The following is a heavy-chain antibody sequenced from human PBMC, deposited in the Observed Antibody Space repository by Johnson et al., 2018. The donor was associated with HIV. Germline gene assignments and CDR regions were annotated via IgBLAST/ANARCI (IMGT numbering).Heavy chain of an antibody. V-gene: IGHV3-30*04. J-gene: IGHJ3*01. Sequence: VQLVESGGGVVQPGRSLRLPCAASGFNFSNDAIHWVRQAPGKGLEWVAVISFDGSHKYYTDSVKGLSTISRDNSNNTLYLHMNSLRPDDTGVYYCAKDKFMFLDNPVDAFDVWGQGTMVTFSS. CDR2: ISFDGSHK. D-gene: IGHD3/OR15-3a*01. CDR1: GFNFSNDA. CDR3: AKDKFMFLDNPVDAFDV.